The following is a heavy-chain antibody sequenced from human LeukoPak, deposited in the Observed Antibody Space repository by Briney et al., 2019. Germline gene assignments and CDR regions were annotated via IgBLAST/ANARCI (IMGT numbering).Heavy chain of an antibody. CDR3: ARSRLRWSWEMYYFDY. CDR2: TVGGGDGT. CDR1: GFTFSSTS. J-gene: IGHJ4*02. D-gene: IGHD4-23*01. Sequence: GGSLRLSCAASGFTFSSTSMSWVRQAPGKGLEWVAVTVGGGDGTYYADSVKGRFTISRDNSNNTLYLQMNSLRAEDTAVYYCARSRLRWSWEMYYFDYWGQGTLVTVSS. V-gene: IGHV3-23*01.